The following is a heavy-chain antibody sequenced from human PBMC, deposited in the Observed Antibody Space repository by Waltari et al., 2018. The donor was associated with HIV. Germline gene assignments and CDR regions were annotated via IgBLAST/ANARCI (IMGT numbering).Heavy chain of an antibody. CDR3: VRDSSGYYGHCEY. J-gene: IGHJ4*02. D-gene: IGHD6-25*01. V-gene: IGHV3-64*01. Sequence: EVQLVASVGGLVQPGRSLSRSCPAYGFTFSNYPMHWVRQAPGKRLEDLCAITSDGDSTYYVNSVKGRFTISRDNAKNTLYLQMGSLRAEDMAVFYCVRDSSGYYGHCEYWGQGTLGTVSA. CDR2: ITSDGDST. CDR1: GFTFSNYP.